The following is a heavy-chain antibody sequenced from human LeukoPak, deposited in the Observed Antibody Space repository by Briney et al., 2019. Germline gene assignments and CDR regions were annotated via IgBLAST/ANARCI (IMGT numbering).Heavy chain of an antibody. CDR3: ARHSNLYRSGSYSNPVTE. CDR1: GGSIRSSSYY. J-gene: IGHJ4*02. CDR2: IYYSGST. D-gene: IGHD3-10*01. V-gene: IGHV4-39*01. Sequence: PSETLSLTCTVSGGSIRSSSYYWGWIRQSPEKGREWIGSIYYSGSTYYNPSLKSRVTISVDTSKNQFSLKLSSVTAADTAVYYCARHSNLYRSGSYSNPVTEWGQGTLVTVSS.